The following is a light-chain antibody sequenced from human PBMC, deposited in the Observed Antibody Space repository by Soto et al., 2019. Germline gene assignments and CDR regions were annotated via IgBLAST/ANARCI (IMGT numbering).Light chain of an antibody. Sequence: QLVLTQSSSASASLGSSVKLTCTLSSGHSSYIIAWHQQQPGKAPRYLMKLEGSGSYNKGSGVPDRFSGSSSGADRYLTISNLQFEDEADYYCETWDSNTLWVFGGGTKHRP. CDR1: SGHSSYI. CDR2: LEGSGSY. J-gene: IGLJ3*02. V-gene: IGLV4-60*02. CDR3: ETWDSNTLWV.